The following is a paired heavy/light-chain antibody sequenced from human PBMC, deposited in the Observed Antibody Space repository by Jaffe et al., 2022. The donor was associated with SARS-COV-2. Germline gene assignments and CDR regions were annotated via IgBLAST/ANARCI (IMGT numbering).Light chain of an antibody. Sequence: SYVLTQPPSVSVAPGKTAMITCEGNNIGSKSVHWYQQRPGQAPILVIFFDRRRPSGIPARFSGSNSGHTATLTISGVEAGDEADYYCHVWDSTSDQLVFGGGTKLTVL. CDR1: NIGSKS. CDR3: HVWDSTSDQLV. J-gene: IGLJ2*01. CDR2: FDR. V-gene: IGLV3-21*04.
Heavy chain of an antibody. V-gene: IGHV3-23*01. CDR2: VSGNTIGK. CDR1: GFSFSNYA. D-gene: IGHD6-13*01. Sequence: EVELLESGGGLVQPGGSLRLSCTASGFSFSNYAMSWVRQAPGEGLEWVSGVSGNTIGKYYADAVKGRFTISRDNSKNTVFLEMNSLGVEDTATYYCTRKSQIAAANTDQFEYWGQGALVTVS. J-gene: IGHJ4*02. CDR3: TRKSQIAAANTDQFEY.